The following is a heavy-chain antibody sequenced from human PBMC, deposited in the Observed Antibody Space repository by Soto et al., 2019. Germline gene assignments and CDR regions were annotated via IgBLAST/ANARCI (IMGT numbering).Heavy chain of an antibody. D-gene: IGHD6-19*01. CDR2: IYYSGST. CDR1: GGSISSYY. V-gene: IGHV4-59*12. CDR3: ARDPVAGTYFDY. J-gene: IGHJ4*02. Sequence: SETLSLTCTASGGSISSYYWSWIRQPPGKGLEWIGYIYYSGSTNYNPSLKSRVTISVDTSKNQFSLKLSSVTAADTAVYYCARDPVAGTYFDYWGQGTLVTVSS.